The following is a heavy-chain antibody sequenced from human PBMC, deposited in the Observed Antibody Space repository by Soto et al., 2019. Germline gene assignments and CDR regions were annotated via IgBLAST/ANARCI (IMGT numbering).Heavy chain of an antibody. CDR3: AAADVYDSSGYYYLEAFDI. D-gene: IGHD3-22*01. Sequence: SVQVSCKASGVTFTSSAMQWVRQARGQRLEWIGWIVVGSGNTNYAQKFQERVTITRDMSTSTAYMELSSLRSEDTAVYYCAAADVYDSSGYYYLEAFDIWGQGTMVTVSS. CDR1: GVTFTSSA. CDR2: IVVGSGNT. J-gene: IGHJ3*02. V-gene: IGHV1-58*02.